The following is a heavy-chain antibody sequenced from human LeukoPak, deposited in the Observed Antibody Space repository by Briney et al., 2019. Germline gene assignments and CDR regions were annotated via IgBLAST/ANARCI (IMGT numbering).Heavy chain of an antibody. Sequence: GGSLRLSCAASGFTVSSNYMSWVRQAPGKGLEWVAVISYDGSNKYYADSVKGRFTISRDNSKNTLYLQMNSLRAEGTAVYYCAKEGWLVLDYWGQGTLVTVSS. CDR3: AKEGWLVLDY. CDR2: ISYDGSNK. V-gene: IGHV3-30*18. CDR1: GFTVSSNY. J-gene: IGHJ4*02. D-gene: IGHD6-19*01.